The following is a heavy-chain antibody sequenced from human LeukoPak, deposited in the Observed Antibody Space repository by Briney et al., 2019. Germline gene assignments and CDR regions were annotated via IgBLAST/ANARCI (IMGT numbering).Heavy chain of an antibody. CDR2: ISSSGSTI. CDR1: GFTFSSYE. V-gene: IGHV3-48*03. Sequence: TGGSLRLSCAASGFTFSSYEMNWVRQAPGKGLEWVSYISSSGSTIYYADSVKGRFTISRDNAKNSLYLQMNSLRAEDTAVYYCAREVDYGDYDYWGQGTLVTVSS. CDR3: AREVDYGDYDY. D-gene: IGHD4-17*01. J-gene: IGHJ4*02.